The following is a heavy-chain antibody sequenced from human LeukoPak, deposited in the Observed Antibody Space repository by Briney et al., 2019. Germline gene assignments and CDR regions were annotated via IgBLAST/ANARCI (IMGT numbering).Heavy chain of an antibody. CDR2: INPSGGST. CDR3: TGYDSSSYYNLGAFDI. CDR1: GYTFTSYY. D-gene: IGHD3-22*01. Sequence: GASVKVSCKASGYTFTSYYMHWVRLAPGQGLEWMGIINPSGGSTSYAQKFQGRVTMTRDTSTSTVYMELSSLRSEDTAVYYCTGYDSSSYYNLGAFDIWGQGTMVTVSP. V-gene: IGHV1-46*01. J-gene: IGHJ3*02.